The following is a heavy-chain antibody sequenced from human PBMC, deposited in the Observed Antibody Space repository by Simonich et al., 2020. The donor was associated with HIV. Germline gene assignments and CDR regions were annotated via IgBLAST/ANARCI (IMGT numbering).Heavy chain of an antibody. D-gene: IGHD6-13*01. Sequence: QVQLQESGPGLVKPSETLSLTCTVSGGSFSTYYWSWIRQPPGKGLELIGYIYYSGTTNYNPSLKSRVTISVDTSKKQFSLKLSSVTAADTAVYYCARQPRIAAAGGGWFDPWGQGTLVTVSS. V-gene: IGHV4-59*08. J-gene: IGHJ5*02. CDR1: GGSFSTYY. CDR2: IYYSGTT. CDR3: ARQPRIAAAGGGWFDP.